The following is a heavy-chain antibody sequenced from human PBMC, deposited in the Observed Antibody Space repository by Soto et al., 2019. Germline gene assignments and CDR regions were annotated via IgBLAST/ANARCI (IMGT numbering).Heavy chain of an antibody. CDR2: ISGSGGST. J-gene: IGHJ4*02. V-gene: IGHV3-23*01. CDR1: GFTFSSYA. Sequence: EVQLLESGGGLVQPGGSLRLSCAASGFTFSSYAMIWVRQAPGKGLEWVSAISGSGGSTYYADSVKGRFTISRDNSKNTLYLQMNSLRAEDTAVYYCAKTNYDFWSGPLDYWGQGTLVTVSS. D-gene: IGHD3-3*01. CDR3: AKTNYDFWSGPLDY.